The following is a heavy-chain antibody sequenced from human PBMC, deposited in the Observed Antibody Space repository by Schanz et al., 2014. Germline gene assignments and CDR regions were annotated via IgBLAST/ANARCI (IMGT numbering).Heavy chain of an antibody. CDR2: INAHTGNT. CDR1: GYIFGSHG. V-gene: IGHV1-18*01. CDR3: ARVHIATYHYNSPGAFDI. D-gene: IGHD3-10*01. Sequence: QLMQSGSEVRKPGASVKVSCKASGYIFGSHGMTWGRQAPGQGPELMGWINAHTGNTQYAQKFQGRVNMTRDTVTTTVHLELTRLRTDDTAIYYCARVHIATYHYNSPGAFDIWGQGTRXTVSS. J-gene: IGHJ3*02.